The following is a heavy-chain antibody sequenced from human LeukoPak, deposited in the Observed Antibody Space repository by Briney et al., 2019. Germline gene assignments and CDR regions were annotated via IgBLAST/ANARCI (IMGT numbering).Heavy chain of an antibody. Sequence: GGSLRLSCAASGFTFSNAWMSWVRQAPGKGLEWVGRIKSKTDGGTTDYAAPVKGRFTISRDDSKNTLYLQMNSLKTEDTAVYYCTKHSGYDPEFDYWGQGTLVTVSS. CDR1: GFTFSNAW. D-gene: IGHD5-12*01. J-gene: IGHJ4*02. V-gene: IGHV3-15*01. CDR2: IKSKTDGGTT. CDR3: TKHSGYDPEFDY.